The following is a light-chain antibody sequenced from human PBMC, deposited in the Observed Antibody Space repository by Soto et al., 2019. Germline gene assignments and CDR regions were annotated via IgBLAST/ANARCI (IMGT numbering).Light chain of an antibody. CDR1: SSEVGSYNY. J-gene: IGLJ1*01. V-gene: IGLV2-14*03. CDR2: DVS. Sequence: SALTQPASLSGSPWQSITISCTGNSSEVGSYNYVSWYQQHPGKAPKLMIYDVSNRPSGVSNRFSGSKSGNTASLTISGLQAEDEADYYCNSYTGSSTPYVFGTGTKVTVL. CDR3: NSYTGSSTPYV.